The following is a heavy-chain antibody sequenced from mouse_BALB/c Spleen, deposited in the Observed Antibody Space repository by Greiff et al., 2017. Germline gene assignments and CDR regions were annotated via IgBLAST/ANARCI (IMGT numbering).Heavy chain of an antibody. D-gene: IGHD4-1*01. V-gene: IGHV5-17*02. CDR3: ARSGNWDTFAY. CDR1: GFTFSSFG. J-gene: IGHJ3*01. CDR2: ISSGSSTI. Sequence: EVKVVESGGGLVQPGGSRKLSCAASGFTFSSFGMHWVRQAPEKGLEWVAYISSGSSTIYYADTVKGRFTISRDNPKNTLFLQMTSLRSEDTAMYYCARSGNWDTFAYWGQGTLVTVSA.